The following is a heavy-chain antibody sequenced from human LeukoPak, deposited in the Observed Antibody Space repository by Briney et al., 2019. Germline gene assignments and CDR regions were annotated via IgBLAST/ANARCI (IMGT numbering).Heavy chain of an antibody. D-gene: IGHD1-26*01. CDR1: GFTFSNYW. J-gene: IGHJ4*02. V-gene: IGHV4-39*01. CDR2: IYYSGST. CDR3: ARARSTLGFDY. Sequence: GSLRLSCAASGFTFSNYWMSWVRQPPGKGLEWIGSIYYSGSTYYNPSLKSRVTISVDTSKNQFSLKLSSVTAADTAVYYCARARSTLGFDYWGQGTLVTVSS.